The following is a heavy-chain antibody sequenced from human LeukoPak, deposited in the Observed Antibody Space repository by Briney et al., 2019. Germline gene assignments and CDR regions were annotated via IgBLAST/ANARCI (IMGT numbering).Heavy chain of an antibody. CDR1: GFTFDDYG. CDR2: INWNGGST. D-gene: IGHD3-10*01. V-gene: IGHV3-20*04. Sequence: GGSLRLSCAASGFTFDDYGMSWVRQAPGKGLEWVSGINWNGGSTGYADSVKGRFTISRDNAKNSLYLQMNSLRAEDTAVYYCAKDGSGTYYYYFDYWGQGTLVTVSS. CDR3: AKDGSGTYYYYFDY. J-gene: IGHJ4*02.